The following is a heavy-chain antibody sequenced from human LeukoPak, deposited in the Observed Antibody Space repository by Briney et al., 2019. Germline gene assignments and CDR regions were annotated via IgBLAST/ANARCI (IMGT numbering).Heavy chain of an antibody. CDR3: ARDRDDSSGYYHPDAFDI. Sequence: GGSLRLSCAASGFTFDDYAMHWVRQAPGKGLEWVSGISWNSGSIGYADSVKGRFTISRDNAKNSLYLQMNSLRAEDTAVYYCARDRDDSSGYYHPDAFDIWGQGTMVTVSS. CDR1: GFTFDDYA. CDR2: ISWNSGSI. D-gene: IGHD3-22*01. V-gene: IGHV3-9*01. J-gene: IGHJ3*02.